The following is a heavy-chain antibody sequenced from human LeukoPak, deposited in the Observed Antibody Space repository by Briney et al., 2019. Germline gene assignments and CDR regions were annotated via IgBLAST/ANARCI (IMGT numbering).Heavy chain of an antibody. CDR1: GFTLSSYG. D-gene: IGHD6-19*01. CDR3: AKDRQWLVFFYGMDV. V-gene: IGHV3-30*18. J-gene: IGHJ6*04. Sequence: GGSLRLSCAASGFTLSSYGMHWVRQAPGKGLEWVAVISYDGSNKYYADSVKGRFTISRDNSKNTLYLQMNSLRAEDTAVYYCAKDRQWLVFFYGMDVWGKGTTVTVSS. CDR2: ISYDGSNK.